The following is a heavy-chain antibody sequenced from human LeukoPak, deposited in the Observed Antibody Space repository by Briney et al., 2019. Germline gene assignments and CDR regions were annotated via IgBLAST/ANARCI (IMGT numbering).Heavy chain of an antibody. CDR3: VKGLRYYDSSDTFDY. CDR2: ISSNGDST. D-gene: IGHD3-22*01. CDR1: GFAFSSYA. J-gene: IGHJ4*02. V-gene: IGHV3-64D*06. Sequence: TGGSLRLSCSASGFAFSSYAMHWVRQAPGKGLEYVSAISSNGDSTYYADSVKGRFTISRDNSKNTLYLQMSSLRAEDTAVYYCVKGLRYYDSSDTFDYWGQGTLVTVSS.